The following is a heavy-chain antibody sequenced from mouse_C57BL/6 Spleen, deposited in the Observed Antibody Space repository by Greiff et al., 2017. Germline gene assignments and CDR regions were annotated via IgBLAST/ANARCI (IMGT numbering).Heavy chain of an antibody. CDR3: TKDYSNYDPYFDY. CDR2: IYPGNSDT. Sequence: EVQRVESGTVLARPGASVKMSCKTSGYTFTSYWMHWVKQRPGQGLEWIGAIYPGNSDTSYNQKFKGKAKLTAVTSASTAYMELSSLTNEDSAVYYCTKDYSNYDPYFDYWGQGTTLTVSS. CDR1: GYTFTSYW. D-gene: IGHD2-5*01. J-gene: IGHJ2*01. V-gene: IGHV1-5*01.